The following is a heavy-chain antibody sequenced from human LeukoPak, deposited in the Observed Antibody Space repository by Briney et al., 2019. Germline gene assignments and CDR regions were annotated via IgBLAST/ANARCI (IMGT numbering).Heavy chain of an antibody. Sequence: SEALSLTCTVSGGSISGYYWSWIRQPPGKRLEWIGYVYDTGATNYNPSLKSRFTISIDTSKNQFSLYLSSVTAADTAVYYCAGLGNGRTFDSWGQGTLVTVSS. CDR3: AGLGNGRTFDS. CDR2: VYDTGAT. J-gene: IGHJ4*02. D-gene: IGHD2-8*01. V-gene: IGHV4-59*12. CDR1: GGSISGYY.